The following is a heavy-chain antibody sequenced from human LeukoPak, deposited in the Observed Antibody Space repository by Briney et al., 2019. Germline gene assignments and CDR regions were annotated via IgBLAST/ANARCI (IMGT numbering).Heavy chain of an antibody. J-gene: IGHJ4*02. CDR1: GFSFSAYW. CDR2: INPAGSET. CDR3: ARFGYVAAVDV. D-gene: IGHD2-15*01. Sequence: GGSLRLSCAASGFSFSAYWMTWVRPAPGTGLEWVANINPAGSETYYVDPVKGRFSISRDNAKNLVYLQMNSLRAEDMAVYHCARFGYVAAVDVWGQGTPVTVSS. V-gene: IGHV3-7*01.